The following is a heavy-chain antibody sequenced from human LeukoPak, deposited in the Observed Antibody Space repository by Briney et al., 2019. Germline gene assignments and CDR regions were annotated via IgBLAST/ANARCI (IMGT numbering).Heavy chain of an antibody. CDR3: ARAVGSFDWLPLFDY. J-gene: IGHJ4*02. CDR1: GDSIINTYYY. Sequence: SETLSLTCTVSGDSIINTYYYWAWIRQPPGKGLEWIGTVYENGNTYYNSSLKSRVGISLDTSKNLFSLRLISMTAADTAVYYCARAVGSFDWLPLFDYWGQGTLVTVSS. CDR2: VYENGNT. V-gene: IGHV4-39*07. D-gene: IGHD3-9*01.